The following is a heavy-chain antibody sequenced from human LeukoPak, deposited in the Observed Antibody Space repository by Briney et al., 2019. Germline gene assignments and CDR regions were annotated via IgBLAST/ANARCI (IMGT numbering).Heavy chain of an antibody. CDR1: GYSFTSYW. CDR3: ARQDDQDSFGI. Sequence: GESLKISCKGSGYSFTSYWIGWVRQMPGKGLEWMGIIYPGDSDTRYSPSFQGQVTISADKSISTAYMQSSSLKASDTAMHYCARQDDQDSFGIWGQGTMVTVSS. D-gene: IGHD3-3*01. V-gene: IGHV5-51*01. J-gene: IGHJ3*02. CDR2: IYPGDSDT.